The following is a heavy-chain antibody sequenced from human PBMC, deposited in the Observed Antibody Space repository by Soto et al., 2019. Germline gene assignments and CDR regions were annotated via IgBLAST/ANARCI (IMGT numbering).Heavy chain of an antibody. CDR3: ARDIGQGIDY. CDR2: IYHSGST. V-gene: IGHV4-30-2*01. CDR1: GGSISSGGYS. D-gene: IGHD2-15*01. J-gene: IGHJ4*02. Sequence: PSETLSLTCAVSGGSISSGGYSWSWIRQPPGKGLEWIGYIYHSGSTYYNPSLKSRVTISVDRSKNQFSLKLSSVTAADTAVYYCARDIGQGIDYWGQGALVTVSS.